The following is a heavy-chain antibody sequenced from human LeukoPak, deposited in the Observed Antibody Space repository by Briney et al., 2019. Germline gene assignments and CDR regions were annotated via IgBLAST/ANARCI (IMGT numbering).Heavy chain of an antibody. J-gene: IGHJ5*02. CDR3: GRHTSMGVPLDILEKWFDT. V-gene: IGHV1-18*01. CDR2: ISPYNGNT. CDR1: GYTFISYG. Sequence: ASVKVSCKASGYTFISYGISWVRQAPGQGLQWMGWISPYNGNTNYVQRFQGRVTMTTDTSTSTAYMELRSLRSDDTAVYYCGRHTSMGVPLDILEKWFDTWGQGTLVTVSS. D-gene: IGHD2/OR15-2a*01.